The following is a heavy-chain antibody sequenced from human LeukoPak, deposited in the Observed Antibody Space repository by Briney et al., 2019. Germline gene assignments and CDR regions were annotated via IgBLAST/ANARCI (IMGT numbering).Heavy chain of an antibody. V-gene: IGHV3-53*01. J-gene: IGHJ4*02. D-gene: IGHD4-11*01. Sequence: GGSLRLSCAASGLTVSSNYMSWVRQAPGRGLEWVSVIYSGGSTYYADSVTGRFTISRDTSNNTLYLQINSLRAEDTAVYYCARGVIDVYSRTRRLYYCGQGTLVTVSS. CDR1: GLTVSSNY. CDR3: ARGVIDVYSRTRRLYY. CDR2: IYSGGST.